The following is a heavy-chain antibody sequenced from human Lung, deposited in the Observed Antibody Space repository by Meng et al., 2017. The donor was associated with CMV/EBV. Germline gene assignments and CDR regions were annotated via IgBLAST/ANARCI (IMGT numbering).Heavy chain of an antibody. CDR3: ARGRHCSSASCEGIYYYPGLDV. J-gene: IGHJ6*02. Sequence: GGSLRLXXAALSFYEMHWVRQAPGKGLEWVSYISGSGSTKYYADSVRGRFTISRDNAENSLYLQMHSLRAEDTAIYYCARGRHCSSASCEGIYYYPGLDVWGQGXTVTVSS. CDR1: SFYE. CDR2: ISGSGSTK. D-gene: IGHD2-2*01. V-gene: IGHV3-48*03.